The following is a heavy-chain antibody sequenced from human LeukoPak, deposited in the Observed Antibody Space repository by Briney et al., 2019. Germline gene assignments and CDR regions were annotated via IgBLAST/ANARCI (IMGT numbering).Heavy chain of an antibody. V-gene: IGHV1-46*01. CDR3: AKDGYTNSRGRYLDY. CDR2: INTRGGPT. Sequence: ASVKVSCKASGYTFTNYFLHWVRQAPGQGLEWMGIINTRGGPTTYGQKFQGRVSMTFNTSTTTVYMELTNLTSKDTAVYFCAKDGYTNSRGRYLDYWGQGTLVTISS. D-gene: IGHD5-24*01. CDR1: GYTFTNYF. J-gene: IGHJ4*02.